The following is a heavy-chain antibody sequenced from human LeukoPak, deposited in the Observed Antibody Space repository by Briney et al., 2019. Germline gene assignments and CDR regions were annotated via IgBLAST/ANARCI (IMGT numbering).Heavy chain of an antibody. CDR3: ATLWQLELRINFDY. Sequence: GGSLRLSCAASGFTFSSYGMNWVRQAPGKGLEWVANIKEDGTEKHLVDSVKGRFTISRDNSKNTLYLQMNSLRAEDTAVYYCATLWQLELRINFDYWGQGTLVTVSS. V-gene: IGHV3-7*01. CDR2: IKEDGTEK. J-gene: IGHJ4*02. D-gene: IGHD1-7*01. CDR1: GFTFSSYG.